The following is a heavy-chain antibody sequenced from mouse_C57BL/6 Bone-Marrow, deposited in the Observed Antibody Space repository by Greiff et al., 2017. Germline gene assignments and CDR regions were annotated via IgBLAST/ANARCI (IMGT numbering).Heavy chain of an antibody. Sequence: QVQLQQSGPELVKPGASVKLSCKASGYTFTSYEINWVKQRPGKGLEWIGWIYPRDGRTKYNEKFKGKATLTVDTSSSTAYMDLHSLTSEDSAFYFCAIVGGIWLPDDYWGQGTTLTVSS. J-gene: IGHJ2*01. D-gene: IGHD2-2*01. V-gene: IGHV1-85*01. CDR1: GYTFTSYE. CDR2: IYPRDGRT. CDR3: AIVGGIWLPDDY.